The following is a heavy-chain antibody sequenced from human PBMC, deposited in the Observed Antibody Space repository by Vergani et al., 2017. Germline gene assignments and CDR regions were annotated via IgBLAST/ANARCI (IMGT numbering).Heavy chain of an antibody. D-gene: IGHD6-13*01. J-gene: IGHJ4*02. CDR2: ISAYNGNT. Sequence: QVQLVQSGAEGKKPGTSVKVSCKASGYTFTSYGISWVRQATGQGLEWMGWISAYNGNTHYAQKLQGRVTMTTDTSTSTAYMELRGLRSDDTAVYYCARDESSSSTSGYWGQGTLVTVSS. CDR3: ARDESSSSTSGY. CDR1: GYTFTSYG. V-gene: IGHV1-18*01.